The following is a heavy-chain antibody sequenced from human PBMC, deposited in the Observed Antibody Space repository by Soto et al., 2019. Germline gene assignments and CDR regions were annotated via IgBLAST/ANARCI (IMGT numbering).Heavy chain of an antibody. CDR2: ISGSGGST. J-gene: IGHJ5*02. V-gene: IGHV3-23*01. CDR3: ARLLYDFWSGSEFYWFDP. D-gene: IGHD3-3*01. Sequence: GGSLRLSCAASGFTFSSCAMSWVRQAPGKGLEWVSAISGSGGSTYYADSVKGRFTISRDNSKNTLYLQMNSLRAEDTAVYYCARLLYDFWSGSEFYWFDPWGQGTLVTVSS. CDR1: GFTFSSCA.